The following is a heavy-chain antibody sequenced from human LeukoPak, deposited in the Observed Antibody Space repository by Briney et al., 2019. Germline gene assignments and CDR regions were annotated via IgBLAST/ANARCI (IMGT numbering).Heavy chain of an antibody. D-gene: IGHD1-26*01. CDR1: GLSISSYY. Sequence: KPSETLSLTCTVSGLSISSYYWSWIRQPAGKGLEWIGRIYTSGSTNYNPSLKSRVTMSVDTSKNQFSLKLSSVTAADTAVYYCAKQPKWELRPYFDYWGQGTLVTVSS. CDR3: AKQPKWELRPYFDY. CDR2: IYTSGST. V-gene: IGHV4-4*07. J-gene: IGHJ4*02.